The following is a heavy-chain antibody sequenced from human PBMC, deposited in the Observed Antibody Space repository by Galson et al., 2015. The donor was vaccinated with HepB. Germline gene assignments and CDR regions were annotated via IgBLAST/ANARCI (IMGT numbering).Heavy chain of an antibody. V-gene: IGHV3-53*01. D-gene: IGHD5-24*01. CDR3: ARMEWLQLRYFDY. CDR2: IYSGDST. J-gene: IGHJ4*02. Sequence: SLRLSCAASGFTFSASAIHWVRQAPGKGLEWVSVIYSGDSTYYADSVKGRFTISRDNSKNTLYLQMNSLRAEDTAVYYCARMEWLQLRYFDYWGQGTLVTVSS. CDR1: GFTFSASA.